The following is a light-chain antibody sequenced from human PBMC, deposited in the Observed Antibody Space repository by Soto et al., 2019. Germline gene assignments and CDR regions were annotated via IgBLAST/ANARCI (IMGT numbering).Light chain of an antibody. CDR3: QQYYSYPRT. V-gene: IGKV1-39*01. J-gene: IGKJ1*01. CDR1: QSISTY. CDR2: AAS. Sequence: DIQMTQSPSSLSASVGHRVTITCRASQSISTYLNWYQQTPGKAPKLLIYAASSLQSGVPSRFSGSGSGTEFTLTISSLQPEDFATYYCQQYYSYPRTFGQGTKVDIK.